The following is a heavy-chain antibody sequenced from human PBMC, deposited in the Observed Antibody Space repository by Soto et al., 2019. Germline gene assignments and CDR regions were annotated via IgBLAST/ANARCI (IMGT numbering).Heavy chain of an antibody. CDR2: ISGNGGTT. CDR1: GFIFSSYA. CDR3: AKRFAYSSGLDGFDI. J-gene: IGHJ3*02. V-gene: IGHV3-23*01. D-gene: IGHD6-19*01. Sequence: GGSLRLSCATSGFIFSSYAMTWVRQGPGKGLEWVSGISGNGGTTYYADSVKGRFIISRDNSKNTLFLQMNSLRAEDSAIYYCAKRFAYSSGLDGFDIWGQGTMVTVSS.